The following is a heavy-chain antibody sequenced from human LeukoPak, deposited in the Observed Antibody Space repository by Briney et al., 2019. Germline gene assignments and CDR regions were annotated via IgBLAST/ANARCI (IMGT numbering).Heavy chain of an antibody. Sequence: GGSLRLSCAAPGFTFSSYSMNWVRQAPGKGLEWVSSISSSSSNIYYADSVKGRFTISRDNAKNSLYLQMNSLRVEDTAVYYCARSRYDSSGYYGIIGNWGQGTLVTVSS. CDR2: ISSSSSNI. J-gene: IGHJ4*02. V-gene: IGHV3-21*01. CDR3: ARSRYDSSGYYGIIGN. CDR1: GFTFSSYS. D-gene: IGHD3-22*01.